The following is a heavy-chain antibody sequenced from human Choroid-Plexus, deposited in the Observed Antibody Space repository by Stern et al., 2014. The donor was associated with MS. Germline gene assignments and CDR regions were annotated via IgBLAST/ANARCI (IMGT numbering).Heavy chain of an antibody. CDR2: VSYDGSNK. V-gene: IGHV3-30*18. D-gene: IGHD2/OR15-2a*01. J-gene: IGHJ5*02. CDR3: AKDRQYLTYFFDH. CDR1: GFTFGSCA. Sequence: QVQLVESGGGVVQPGGPLRLSCVASGFTFGSCAMHWVRQAPGKGLEWVAVVSYDGSNKYYADSVKGRFTISRDNSQNTLYMQMSSLRPEDTAVYYCAKDRQYLTYFFDHWGQGSLVTVSS.